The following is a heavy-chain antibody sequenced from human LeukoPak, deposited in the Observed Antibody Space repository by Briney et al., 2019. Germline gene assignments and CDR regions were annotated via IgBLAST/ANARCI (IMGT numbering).Heavy chain of an antibody. Sequence: GGSLRLSCAASGFTFSRYAMNWVRQAPGKGLEWVAVISYDGSNKYYADSVKGRFTISRDNSKNTLYLQMNSLRAEDTAVYYCAKDRLLWFGELGRFDYWGQGTLVTVSS. D-gene: IGHD3-10*01. CDR2: ISYDGSNK. V-gene: IGHV3-30*18. J-gene: IGHJ4*02. CDR3: AKDRLLWFGELGRFDY. CDR1: GFTFSRYA.